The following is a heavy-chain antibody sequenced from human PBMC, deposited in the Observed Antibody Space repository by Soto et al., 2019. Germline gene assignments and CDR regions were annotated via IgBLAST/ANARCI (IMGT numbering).Heavy chain of an antibody. Sequence: QVQLVESGGGVVQPGRSLRLSCAASGFTFSSYAMHWVRQAPGKGLEWVAVISYDGSNKYYADSVKDRFTISRDNSKNTLYLQMNSLRAEDTAVYYCARSGPYGYFLDYWGQGTLVTVSS. CDR1: GFTFSSYA. D-gene: IGHD2-2*03. J-gene: IGHJ4*02. V-gene: IGHV3-30-3*01. CDR2: ISYDGSNK. CDR3: ARSGPYGYFLDY.